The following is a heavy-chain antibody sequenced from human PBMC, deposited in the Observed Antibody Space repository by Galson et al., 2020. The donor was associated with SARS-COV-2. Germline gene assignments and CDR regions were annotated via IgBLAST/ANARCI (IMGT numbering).Heavy chain of an antibody. J-gene: IGHJ6*04. V-gene: IGHV1-69*06. CDR2: IIPTFGAA. Sequence: SVNVSCKASGGTFSSYTINWVRQAPGQGLEWMGGIIPTFGAANYAQKFQGRVTITADKSTYTTFMELSSLRSEDTAVYDCARERGEFYYHMDVWGKGTTVTVSS. CDR3: ARERGEFYYHMDV. CDR1: GGTFSSYT.